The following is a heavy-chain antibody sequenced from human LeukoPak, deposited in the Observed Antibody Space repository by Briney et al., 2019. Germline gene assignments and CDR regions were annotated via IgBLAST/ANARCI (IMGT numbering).Heavy chain of an antibody. V-gene: IGHV3-23*01. CDR2: ISVSGGST. CDR3: AKDGAVASVDC. J-gene: IGHJ4*02. CDR1: GFTFSSYA. D-gene: IGHD6-19*01. Sequence: GGSLRLSCAASGFTFSSYAMSWGRQAPGKGLEWGSAISVSGGSTYYADSVKGRFTISRDNSKNTLYLQMNSLSCVDTAVYYCAKDGAVASVDCWGQGTLVTVSS.